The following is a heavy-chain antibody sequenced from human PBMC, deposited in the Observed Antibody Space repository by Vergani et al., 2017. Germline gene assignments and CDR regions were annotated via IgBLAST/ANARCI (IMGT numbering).Heavy chain of an antibody. CDR1: GGSFNSGSYY. CDR3: ARGNPYVDFDI. D-gene: IGHD3-16*01. CDR2: IHTNGVI. Sequence: QPHLQESGPGLVKPSQTLSLTCTVSGGSFNSGSYYWSWLRQPAGKRLEWIGRIHTNGVIHYNPSLNRRATISVDTSRNQISLKLTSVTATDTAIYFCARGNPYVDFDIWGQGTMITVSS. J-gene: IGHJ3*02. V-gene: IGHV4-61*02.